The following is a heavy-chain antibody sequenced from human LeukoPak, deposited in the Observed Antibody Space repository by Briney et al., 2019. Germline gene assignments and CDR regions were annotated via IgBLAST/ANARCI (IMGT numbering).Heavy chain of an antibody. CDR2: IQYDGSNK. D-gene: IGHD2-21*02. Sequence: GGSLRLSCAASGFTFKNYDMHWVRQAPGKGLEWVAFIQYDGSNKYYADPVKGRLTISRDNSKNTLYLQMNILRAEDTSVYYCARGQCGGDCYGGDYYYIDVWGQGTLVTVSS. CDR3: ARGQCGGDCYGGDYYYIDV. CDR1: GFTFKNYD. V-gene: IGHV3-30*02. J-gene: IGHJ4*02.